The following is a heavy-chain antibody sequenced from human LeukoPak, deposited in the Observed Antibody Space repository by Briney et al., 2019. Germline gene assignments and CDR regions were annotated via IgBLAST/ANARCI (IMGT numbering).Heavy chain of an antibody. CDR3: ARQISDYYYYYIDV. J-gene: IGHJ6*03. D-gene: IGHD3-10*01. CDR1: GGSISSSHYY. V-gene: IGHV4-39*01. Sequence: SETLSLTCTVSGGSISSSHYYWGWIRQTPGKGLEWIGTIYYSGTTYYNPSLESRATISEDTSKNQFSLTLRSVTAADTAVYYCARQISDYYYYYIDVWGKGTTVTVPS. CDR2: IYYSGTT.